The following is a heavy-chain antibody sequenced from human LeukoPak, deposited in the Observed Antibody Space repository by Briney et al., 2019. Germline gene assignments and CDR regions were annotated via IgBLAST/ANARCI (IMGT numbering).Heavy chain of an antibody. J-gene: IGHJ4*02. CDR3: ASHRGSSWVFDY. V-gene: IGHV4-59*08. CDR1: GGSFSGYY. Sequence: SETLSLTCAVYGGSFSGYYWSWIRQPPGKGLEWIGYIYYSGSTNYNPSLKSRVTISVDTSKNQFSLKLSSVTAADTAVYYCASHRGSSWVFDYWGQGTLVTVSS. CDR2: IYYSGST. D-gene: IGHD6-13*01.